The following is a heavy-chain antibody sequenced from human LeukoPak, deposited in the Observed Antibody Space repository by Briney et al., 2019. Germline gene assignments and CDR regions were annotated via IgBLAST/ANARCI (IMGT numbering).Heavy chain of an antibody. Sequence: SETLSLTCTVSGGSISSYYWSWIRQPAGKGLEWIGRIYTSGSTNYNPSLKSRVTMSVDRSKNQFSLKLSSVTAADMAVYYCARDQDYYGMDVWGQGTTVTVSS. J-gene: IGHJ6*02. CDR1: GGSISSYY. V-gene: IGHV4-4*07. CDR2: IYTSGST. CDR3: ARDQDYYGMDV.